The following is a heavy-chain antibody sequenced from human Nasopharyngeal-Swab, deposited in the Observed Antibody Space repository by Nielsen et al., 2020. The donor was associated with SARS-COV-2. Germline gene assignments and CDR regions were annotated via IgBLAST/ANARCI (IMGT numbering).Heavy chain of an antibody. CDR3: ARVGLSDWYFDL. V-gene: IGHV3-7*01. Sequence: GEPLKISCAASGFTFSSYWMSWVRQAPGKGLEWVANIKQDGSEKYYVDSVKGRFTISRDNAKNSLYLQMNSLRAEDTAVYCCARVGLSDWYFDLWGRGTLVTVSS. CDR1: GFTFSSYW. J-gene: IGHJ2*01. D-gene: IGHD3-3*02. CDR2: IKQDGSEK.